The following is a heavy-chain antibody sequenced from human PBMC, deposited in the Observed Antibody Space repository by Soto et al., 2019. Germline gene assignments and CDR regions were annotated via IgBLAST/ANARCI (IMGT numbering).Heavy chain of an antibody. Sequence: PSETLSLTCTVSGGSISSSSYYWGWIRQPPGKGLEWIGNIYNSGSTYYNSSLKSRVTTSVDTSKNQFSLKLSSVTAADTAVYYCASYDSSGYYPQGYFDYWGQGTLVTVS. CDR2: IYNSGST. CDR3: ASYDSSGYYPQGYFDY. CDR1: GGSISSSSYY. J-gene: IGHJ4*02. V-gene: IGHV4-39*01. D-gene: IGHD3-22*01.